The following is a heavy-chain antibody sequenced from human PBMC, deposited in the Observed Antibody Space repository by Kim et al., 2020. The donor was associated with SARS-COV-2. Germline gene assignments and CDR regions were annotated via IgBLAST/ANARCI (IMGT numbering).Heavy chain of an antibody. D-gene: IGHD2-8*02. CDR1: GFTFSTYG. V-gene: IGHV3-23*01. CDR3: ANDRSGGASFDY. J-gene: IGHJ4*02. Sequence: GGSLRLSCAASGFTFSTYGMRWVRQAPGKGLEWVSAISAGGNSTYYAASVQGRFTISSDNSKNTLYLQMNSLRAEDTAVYYCANDRSGGASFDYWGQGTLVTVSS. CDR2: ISAGGNST.